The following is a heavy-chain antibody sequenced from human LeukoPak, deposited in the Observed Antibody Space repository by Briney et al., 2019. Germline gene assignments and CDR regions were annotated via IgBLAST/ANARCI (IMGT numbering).Heavy chain of an antibody. CDR2: IYPRDGST. CDR3: ARDQEGFDY. J-gene: IGHJ4*02. V-gene: IGHV1-46*01. CDR1: GYSFTSNY. Sequence: ASVKVSCKASGYSFTSNYIHWVRQAPGQGLEWMGMIYPRDGSTSYAQRFQDRVTVTRDTSTSTVHMELSGLRSEDTAVYYCARDQEGFDYWGQGTQVTVSS.